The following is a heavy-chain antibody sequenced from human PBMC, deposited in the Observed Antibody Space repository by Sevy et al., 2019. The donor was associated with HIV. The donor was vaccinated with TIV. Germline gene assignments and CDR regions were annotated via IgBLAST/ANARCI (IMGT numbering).Heavy chain of an antibody. CDR1: GFTFSSYG. D-gene: IGHD1-20*01. CDR3: AKERGITGAKDDAFDI. V-gene: IGHV3-23*01. CDR2: LSGNSRGI. J-gene: IGHJ3*02. Sequence: GGSLRLSCAASGFTFSSYGMHWVRQAPGKGPEWVSTLSGNSRGIFYADSVKGRFTISRDNSKNTLYFQMNSLRAEDTAVYYCAKERGITGAKDDAFDIWGQGTMVTVSS.